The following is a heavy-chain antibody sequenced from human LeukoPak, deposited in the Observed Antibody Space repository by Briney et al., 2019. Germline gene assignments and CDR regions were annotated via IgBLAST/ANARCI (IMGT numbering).Heavy chain of an antibody. D-gene: IGHD4-17*01. J-gene: IGHJ6*03. Sequence: GGSLRLSCAASGFTFSSHAMSWVRQAPGKGLEWVSSLSGSGGTTYPADSVKGRFSISRDNSKNTLYLQLNSLRAEDTAVYYCAKGGSTSRVTTSRVVFGYYYYLDVWGKGTPVTVSS. CDR3: AKGGSTSRVTTSRVVFGYYYYLDV. V-gene: IGHV3-23*01. CDR2: LSGSGGTT. CDR1: GFTFSSHA.